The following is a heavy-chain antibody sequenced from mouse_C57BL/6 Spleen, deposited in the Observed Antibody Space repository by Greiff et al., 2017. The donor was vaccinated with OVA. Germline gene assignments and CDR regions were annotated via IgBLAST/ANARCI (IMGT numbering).Heavy chain of an antibody. V-gene: IGHV1-15*01. Sequence: QVQLKQSGAELVRPGASVTLSCKASGYTFTDYEMHWVKQTPVHGLEWIGAIDPETGGTAYNQKFKGKAILTADKSSSTAYMELRSLTSEDSAVYYCTREGYFAITTVVAPHYYAMDYWGQGTSVTVSS. D-gene: IGHD1-1*01. CDR3: TREGYFAITTVVAPHYYAMDY. CDR1: GYTFTDYE. CDR2: IDPETGGT. J-gene: IGHJ4*01.